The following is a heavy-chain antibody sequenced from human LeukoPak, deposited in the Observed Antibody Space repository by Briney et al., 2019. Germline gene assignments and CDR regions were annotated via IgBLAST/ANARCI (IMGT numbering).Heavy chain of an antibody. CDR2: IIPIFGTA. CDR3: ARDRAAHGKFGEHHNYFDY. CDR1: GGTFSSYA. J-gene: IGHJ4*02. Sequence: ASVKVSCKASGGTFSSYAISWVRQAPGQGLEWMGGIIPIFGTANYAQKFQGRVTITADESTSTAYMELSSLRSEDTAVYYCARDRAAHGKFGEHHNYFDYWGQGTLVTVSS. V-gene: IGHV1-69*13. D-gene: IGHD3-10*01.